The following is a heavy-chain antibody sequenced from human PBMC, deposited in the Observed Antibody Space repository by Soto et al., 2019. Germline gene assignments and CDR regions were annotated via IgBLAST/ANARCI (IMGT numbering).Heavy chain of an antibody. V-gene: IGHV4-39*01. J-gene: IGHJ5*02. CDR1: GGSISSSSYY. CDR2: IYYSGST. CDR3: ARHENSYGYSLYDP. D-gene: IGHD5-18*01. Sequence: SESLSLTCTVSGGSISSSSYYWGWIRQPPGKGLEWIGSIYYSGSTYYNPSLKSRVTISVDTSKNQFSLKLSSVTAADTAVYYCARHENSYGYSLYDPWGQGTLVTVSS.